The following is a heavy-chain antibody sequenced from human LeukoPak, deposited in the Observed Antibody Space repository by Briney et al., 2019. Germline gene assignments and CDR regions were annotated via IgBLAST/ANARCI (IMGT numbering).Heavy chain of an antibody. V-gene: IGHV3-74*01. CDR3: ASGPVVVPAVADY. Sequence: GGSLRLSCAASGFTFSSNWMHWVRQAPGKGLVWVSRINSDGSTTSYADSVRGRFTISRDNAKSSLYLQMNSLRAEDTAVYYCASGPVVVPAVADYWGQGTLVTVSS. CDR2: INSDGSTT. CDR1: GFTFSSNW. D-gene: IGHD2-2*01. J-gene: IGHJ4*02.